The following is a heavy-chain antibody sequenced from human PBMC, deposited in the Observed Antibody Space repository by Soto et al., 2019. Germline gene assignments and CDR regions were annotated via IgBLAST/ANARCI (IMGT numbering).Heavy chain of an antibody. V-gene: IGHV1-8*02. Sequence: ASVKVSCKASGYTFTGYYMHWVRQAPGQGLEWMGWMNPNSGNTGYAQKFQGRVTMTRNTSISTAYMELSSLRSEDTAVYYCARGEGSGWYYYWGQGTLVTVS. CDR1: GYTFTGYY. CDR3: ARGEGSGWYYY. D-gene: IGHD6-19*01. J-gene: IGHJ4*02. CDR2: MNPNSGNT.